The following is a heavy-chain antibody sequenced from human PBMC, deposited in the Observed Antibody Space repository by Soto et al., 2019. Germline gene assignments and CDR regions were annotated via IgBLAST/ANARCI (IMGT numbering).Heavy chain of an antibody. J-gene: IGHJ6*03. CDR2: INHSGST. CDR3: EIDRGYDILTGYSDPYYYYMDV. V-gene: IGHV4-34*01. D-gene: IGHD3-9*01. Sequence: SETLSLTCAVYGGSFSGYYWSWIRPPPGKGVEGVGEINHSGSTHYNPSLKSRVTISVDTYKNQFSLKLSSVTAADTAVYYCEIDRGYDILTGYSDPYYYYMDVWGKGTTVTVSS. CDR1: GGSFSGYY.